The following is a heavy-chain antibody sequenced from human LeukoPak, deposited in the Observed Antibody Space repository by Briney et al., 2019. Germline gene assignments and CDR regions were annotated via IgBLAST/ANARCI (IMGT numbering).Heavy chain of an antibody. CDR1: GFAFSSYS. Sequence: GGSLRLSCAASGFAFSSYSMNWVRQAPGKGLEWVSSISSSSSYIYYADSVKGRFTISRDNAKNSLYLQMNSLRAEDTAVYYCARDQSRERGYYYDSSGYYYFDYWGQGTLVTVSS. J-gene: IGHJ4*02. CDR2: ISSSSSYI. D-gene: IGHD3-22*01. CDR3: ARDQSRERGYYYDSSGYYYFDY. V-gene: IGHV3-21*01.